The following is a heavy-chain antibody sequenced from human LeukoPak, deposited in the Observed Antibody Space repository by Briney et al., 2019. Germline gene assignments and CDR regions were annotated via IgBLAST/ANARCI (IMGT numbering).Heavy chain of an antibody. V-gene: IGHV1-2*02. D-gene: IGHD3-3*01. CDR3: ARAIGITIFGVVTPTHFDY. CDR1: GYTFTGYY. J-gene: IGHJ4*02. Sequence: ASVKVSXKASGYTFTGYYMHWVRQAPGQGLEWMGWINPNSGGTNYAQKFQGRVTMTRDTSISTAYMELSRLRSDDTAVYYCARAIGITIFGVVTPTHFDYWGQGTLVTVSS. CDR2: INPNSGGT.